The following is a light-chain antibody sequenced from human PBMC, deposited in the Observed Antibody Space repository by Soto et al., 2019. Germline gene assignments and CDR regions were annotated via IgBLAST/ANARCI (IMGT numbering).Light chain of an antibody. CDR1: QSVSSS. Sequence: EIVMTQSPATLSVSPGETATLSCRASQSVSSSLAWYQQTPGRAPRLLIYGASTRATGIPTRFSGSGSGTEFTLTISSLQSADFAVYFCQQYHNWPPLTFGGGTKVDIK. V-gene: IGKV3-15*01. CDR3: QQYHNWPPLT. J-gene: IGKJ4*01. CDR2: GAS.